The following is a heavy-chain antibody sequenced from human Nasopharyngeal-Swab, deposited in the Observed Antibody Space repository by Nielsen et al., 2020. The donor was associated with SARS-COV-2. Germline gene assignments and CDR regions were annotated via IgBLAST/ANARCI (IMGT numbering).Heavy chain of an antibody. Sequence: GGSLRLSCAASGFIFRKYKRNWVRQAPGKGLEWVSYSGVRSSSRYDADSLRGRFTISRDNAKNSLYLQMNSLGAEDTAVYYCARGGSSWPHWYFDLWGRGTLVTVSS. D-gene: IGHD6-13*01. CDR1: GFIFRKYK. CDR3: ARGGSSWPHWYFDL. J-gene: IGHJ2*01. CDR2: SGVRSSSR. V-gene: IGHV3-21*05.